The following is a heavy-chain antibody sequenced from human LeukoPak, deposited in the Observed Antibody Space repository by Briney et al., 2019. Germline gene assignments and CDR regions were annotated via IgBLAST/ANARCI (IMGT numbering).Heavy chain of an antibody. J-gene: IGHJ4*02. V-gene: IGHV3-21*01. D-gene: IGHD3-9*01. CDR1: GFTFGSFN. Sequence: GGSLRLSCAASGFTFGSFNMAWVRQAPGKGLEWISSITSSSAYIYYADSVKGRFTVSRDNAKESLYLQMNSLRAEDTAVYYCARGPGSTSGYYFDYWGQGTLVTVSS. CDR3: ARGPGSTSGYYFDY. CDR2: ITSSSAYI.